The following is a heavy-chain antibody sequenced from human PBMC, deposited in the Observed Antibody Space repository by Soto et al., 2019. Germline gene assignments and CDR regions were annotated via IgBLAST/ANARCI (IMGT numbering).Heavy chain of an antibody. J-gene: IGHJ5*02. Sequence: PGGSLLFSCASSVFTFSVYAMGWVRQAPGRGLDLVSSINGGADRTYYAESVKGRFTISRDNFKNALDLQMDSLRAEDTSIYYCARLQAIYGVLKNGIRFDPWGQGTLVTVSS. CDR2: INGGADRT. D-gene: IGHD3-3*01. CDR1: VFTFSVYA. V-gene: IGHV3-23*01. CDR3: ARLQAIYGVLKNGIRFDP.